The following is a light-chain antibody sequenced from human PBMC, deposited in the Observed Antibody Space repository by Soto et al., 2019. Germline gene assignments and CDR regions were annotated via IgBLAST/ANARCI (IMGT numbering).Light chain of an antibody. CDR3: QQYGGSTRT. CDR2: GAS. CDR1: QSVTTQ. J-gene: IGKJ1*01. V-gene: IGKV3-20*01. Sequence: VLTQSPGTLSLSPGETATISCRASQSVTTQLAWYQQKPGQSPRDIVHGASRRATGIPDRIGGSGSGTNFTHTISRLEPEDSAVYYCQQYGGSTRTFGQGTEVDIK.